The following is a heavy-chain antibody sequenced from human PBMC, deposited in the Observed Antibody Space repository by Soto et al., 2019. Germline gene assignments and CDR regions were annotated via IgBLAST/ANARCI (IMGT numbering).Heavy chain of an antibody. CDR2: IKQDGSDK. CDR1: GFTCSRYW. J-gene: IGHJ4*02. CDR3: AREQFGADYFDY. V-gene: IGHV3-7*01. Sequence: GGSLRLSCAAAGFTCSRYWMSWVRQAPGKGLEWVANIKQDGSDKYYVDSVKGRFIISRDNARNSLFLQISSLRAEDTAVYYCAREQFGADYFDYWGLGTLVTVSS. D-gene: IGHD3-10*01.